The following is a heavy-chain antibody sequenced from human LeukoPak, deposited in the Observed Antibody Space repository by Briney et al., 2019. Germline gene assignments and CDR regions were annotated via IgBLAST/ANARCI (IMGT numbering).Heavy chain of an antibody. J-gene: IGHJ4*02. CDR2: IRSDGSDT. V-gene: IGHV3-74*01. CDR3: ARDWFHAIDY. CDR1: GFTFSSYG. D-gene: IGHD2/OR15-2a*01. Sequence: GGSLRLSCAASGFTFSSYGMSWVRQAPGKGLVWVSRIRSDGSDTRYAESVKGRFTISRDNAKNTLYLQMNSLRAEDTAVYYCARDWFHAIDYWGQGTLVTVSS.